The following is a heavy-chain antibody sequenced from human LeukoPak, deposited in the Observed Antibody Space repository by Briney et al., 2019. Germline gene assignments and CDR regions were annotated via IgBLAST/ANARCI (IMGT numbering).Heavy chain of an antibody. CDR2: ISSSSSYI. CDR1: RFTFSSYS. J-gene: IGHJ4*02. V-gene: IGHV3-21*04. Sequence: PGGSLRLSCAASRFTFSSYSMNWVRQAPGKGLEWVSSISSSSSYIYYADSVKGRFTISRDNAKNSVFLQMNNLRAEDSAIYYCARGARWAYYFDYWGQGSLVTVSS. CDR3: ARGARWAYYFDY. D-gene: IGHD4-23*01.